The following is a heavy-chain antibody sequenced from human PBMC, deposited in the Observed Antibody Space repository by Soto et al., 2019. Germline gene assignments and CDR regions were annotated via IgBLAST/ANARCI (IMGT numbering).Heavy chain of an antibody. CDR1: GFTFSSYG. D-gene: IGHD3-3*01. J-gene: IGHJ4*02. Sequence: QVQLVESGGGVVQPGRSLRLSCAASGFTFSSYGMHWVRQAPGKGLEWVAVISYDGSNKYYADSVKGRFTISRDNSKNTLYLQMNSLRAEDTAVYYCAKDFWSGADTPDYWGQGTLVTVSS. CDR3: AKDFWSGADTPDY. CDR2: ISYDGSNK. V-gene: IGHV3-30*18.